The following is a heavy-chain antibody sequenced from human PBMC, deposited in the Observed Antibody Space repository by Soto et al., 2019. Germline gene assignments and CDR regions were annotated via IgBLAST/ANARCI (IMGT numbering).Heavy chain of an antibody. CDR2: IYSGGST. D-gene: IGHD5-18*01. Sequence: EVQLVESGGGLVQPGGSLRLSCAASGVTVSSNYMSWVRQAPGKGLEWVSVIYSGGSTYYSDSVKGRFTISRENSKNTLYLQMNSLRAEDKAVYYCARHGYNYGGGYFDCWGHGTLVTVSS. J-gene: IGHJ4*01. CDR3: ARHGYNYGGGYFDC. CDR1: GVTVSSNY. V-gene: IGHV3-66*04.